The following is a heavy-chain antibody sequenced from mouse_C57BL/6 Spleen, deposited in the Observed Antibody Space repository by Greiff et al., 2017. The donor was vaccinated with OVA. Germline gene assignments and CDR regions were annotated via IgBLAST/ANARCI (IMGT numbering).Heavy chain of an antibody. CDR3: TGTTVEYYFDY. CDR2: IRNKANNHAT. CDR1: GFTFSDAW. V-gene: IGHV6-6*01. Sequence: EVQLMESGGGLVQPGGSMKLSCAASGFTFSDAWMDWVRQSPEKGLEWVAEIRNKANNHATYYAESVKGRFTISRDDSKSSVYLQMNSLRAEDTGIYYCTGTTVEYYFDYWGQGTTLTVSS. J-gene: IGHJ2*01. D-gene: IGHD1-1*01.